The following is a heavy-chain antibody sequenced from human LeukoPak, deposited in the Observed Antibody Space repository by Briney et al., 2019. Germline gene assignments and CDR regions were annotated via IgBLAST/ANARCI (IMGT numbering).Heavy chain of an antibody. CDR1: GFTVSRNY. V-gene: IGHV3-53*01. J-gene: IGHJ1*01. D-gene: IGHD3-22*01. CDR3: ARVRDYYDSRGYYFEYFDH. Sequence: GGSPRLSCAASGFTVSRNYMSWVRQAPGKGLEWVSVLYSGGSTNYADSVKGRFTISRDNSKNTLYLQMNSLRAEDTAVYYCARVRDYYDSRGYYFEYFDHWGQGTLVTVSS. CDR2: LYSGGST.